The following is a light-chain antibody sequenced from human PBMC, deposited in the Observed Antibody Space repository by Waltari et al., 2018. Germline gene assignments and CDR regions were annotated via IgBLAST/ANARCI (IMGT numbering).Light chain of an antibody. CDR2: ELN. J-gene: IGLJ2*01. Sequence: QSALTQPRSVSGSPGQSVTISCTGSSSDVGGNSFVSGYQDRPDKAPKLMIDELNKRPSGVPDRLSGSNAGNTASLTISGVQAEDEADYYCCSYAGSHVLLGGGTKLTVL. CDR3: CSYAGSHVL. CDR1: SSDVGGNSF. V-gene: IGLV2-11*01.